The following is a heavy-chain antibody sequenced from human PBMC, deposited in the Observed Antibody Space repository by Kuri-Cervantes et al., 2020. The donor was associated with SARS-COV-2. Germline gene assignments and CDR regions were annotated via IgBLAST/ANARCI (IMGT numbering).Heavy chain of an antibody. CDR3: ARDGKYYDFWSGYLPTIPTYYYYYMDV. V-gene: IGHV3-30*19. D-gene: IGHD3-3*01. CDR2: ISYDGSNK. CDR1: GYVFSSHA. J-gene: IGHJ6*03. Sequence: GESLKISCEGSGYVFSSHAIHWVRQAPGKGLEWVAVISYDGSNKYYADSVKGRFTISRDNSKNTLYLQMNSLRAEDTAVYYCARDGKYYDFWSGYLPTIPTYYYYYMDVWGKGTTVTVSS.